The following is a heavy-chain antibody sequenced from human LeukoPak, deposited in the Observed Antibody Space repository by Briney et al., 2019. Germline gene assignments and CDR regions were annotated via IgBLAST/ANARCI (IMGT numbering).Heavy chain of an antibody. D-gene: IGHD6-6*01. CDR2: ITTTDTTK. Sequence: GGSLRLSCAASGFTFSSYEMNWVRQGPGKGLEWISYITTTDTTKYYTDSVKGRFTISRDNAKNSLYLQMNSLRAEDTAVYYCAREGSSIAASGSDYYYYYYMDVWGKGTTVTVSS. J-gene: IGHJ6*03. V-gene: IGHV3-48*03. CDR3: AREGSSIAASGSDYYYYYYMDV. CDR1: GFTFSSYE.